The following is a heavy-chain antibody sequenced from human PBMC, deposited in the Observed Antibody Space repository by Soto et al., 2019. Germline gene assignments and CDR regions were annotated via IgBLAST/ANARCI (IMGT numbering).Heavy chain of an antibody. CDR1: GGTFSSYA. V-gene: IGHV1-69*10. CDR3: ARRSCSGRSCYPNLFDY. J-gene: IGHJ4*02. Sequence: ASVKVSCKASGGTFSSYAISWVRQAPGQGLEWMGGIIPILGTANYAQKFQGRVTITADKSTSTAYMELIILRSEVTAVYYCARRSCSGRSCYPNLFDYWDQGTLVTFSS. CDR2: IIPILGTA. D-gene: IGHD2-15*01.